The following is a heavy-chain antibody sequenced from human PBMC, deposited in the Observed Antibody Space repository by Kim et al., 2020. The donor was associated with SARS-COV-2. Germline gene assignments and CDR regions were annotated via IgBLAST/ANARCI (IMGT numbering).Heavy chain of an antibody. V-gene: IGHV3-21*01. D-gene: IGHD3-10*01. J-gene: IGHJ4*02. CDR3: ARDYYYGSGSYYL. CDR1: GFTFRNYN. Sequence: GGSLRLSCAASGFTFRNYNMSWVRQAPGKGLEWVSCISSSSSYIYYADSVKGRFTISRDNAKNSLYLQMNSLRAEDTAVYYCARDYYYGSGSYYLWGQGTLVTVSS. CDR2: ISSSSSYI.